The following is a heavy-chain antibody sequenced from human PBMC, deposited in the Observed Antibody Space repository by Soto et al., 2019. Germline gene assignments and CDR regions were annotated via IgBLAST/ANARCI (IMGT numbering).Heavy chain of an antibody. CDR3: ARDVTLVRGVIWGAFDI. CDR1: GYTFTSYG. Sequence: ASGMLSCKASGYTFTSYGISWVRQAPGQGLEWMGWISAYNGNTNYAQKLQGRVTMTTDTSTSTAYMELRSLRSDDTAVYYCARDVTLVRGVIWGAFDIWGQGTMVTVSS. CDR2: ISAYNGNT. D-gene: IGHD3-10*01. J-gene: IGHJ3*02. V-gene: IGHV1-18*01.